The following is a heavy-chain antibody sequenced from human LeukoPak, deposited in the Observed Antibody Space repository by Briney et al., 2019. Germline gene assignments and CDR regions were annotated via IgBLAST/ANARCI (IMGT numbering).Heavy chain of an antibody. Sequence: GGSLRLSCAASGFTFSSYSMNWVRQAPGKGLEWVSSISSSSSYIYYVDSVKGRFTISRDNAKNSLYLQMNSLRAEDTAVYYCARAGSSSPLIDYWGQGTLVTVSS. CDR2: ISSSSSYI. CDR3: ARAGSSSPLIDY. V-gene: IGHV3-21*01. CDR1: GFTFSSYS. D-gene: IGHD6-6*01. J-gene: IGHJ4*02.